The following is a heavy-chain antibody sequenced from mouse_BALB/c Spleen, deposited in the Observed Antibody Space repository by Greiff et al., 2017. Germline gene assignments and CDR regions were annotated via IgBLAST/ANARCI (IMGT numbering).Heavy chain of an antibody. J-gene: IGHJ3*01. Sequence: VKLMESGPGLVAPSQSLSITCTVSGFSLTSYGVHWVRQPPGKGLEWLGVIWAGGSTNYNSALMSRLSISKDNSKSQVFLKMNSLQTDDTAMYYCAREDYRPWFAYWGQGTLVTVSA. CDR2: IWAGGST. D-gene: IGHD2-14*01. CDR3: AREDYRPWFAY. V-gene: IGHV2-9*02. CDR1: GFSLTSYG.